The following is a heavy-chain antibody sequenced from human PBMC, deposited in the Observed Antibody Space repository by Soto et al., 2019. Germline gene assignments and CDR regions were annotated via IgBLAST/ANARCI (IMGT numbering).Heavy chain of an antibody. Sequence: GGSLRLSCAASGFSFSDYAMSWVRQAPGKGLEWVSVISESGGSTHYADSVRGRLTVSRDNSKNSLSLRMNSLSDEDTAVYFCAKRSPYSSGWYSPIFDYWGQGA. CDR2: ISESGGST. J-gene: IGHJ4*02. CDR1: GFSFSDYA. V-gene: IGHV3-23*01. CDR3: AKRSPYSSGWYSPIFDY. D-gene: IGHD6-13*01.